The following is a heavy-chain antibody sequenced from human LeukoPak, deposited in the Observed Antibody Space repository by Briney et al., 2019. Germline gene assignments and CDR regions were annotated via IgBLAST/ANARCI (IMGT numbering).Heavy chain of an antibody. V-gene: IGHV1-2*02. D-gene: IGHD1-1*01. CDR3: ARDKATGTTGRFDP. Sequence: GASVKVSCKASGYTFTGYYMHWVRQAPGQGLEWRGWINPNSGGTNYAQKFQGRVTMTRDTSISTAYMELSRLRSDDTAVYYCARDKATGTTGRFDPWGQGTLVTVSS. CDR1: GYTFTGYY. CDR2: INPNSGGT. J-gene: IGHJ5*02.